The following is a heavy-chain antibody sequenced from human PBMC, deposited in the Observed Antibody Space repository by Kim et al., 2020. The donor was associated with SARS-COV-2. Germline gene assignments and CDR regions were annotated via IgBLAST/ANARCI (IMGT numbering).Heavy chain of an antibody. CDR1: GGSFSGYY. CDR2: INHSGST. J-gene: IGHJ6*01. D-gene: IGHD5-18*01. V-gene: IGHV4-34*01. CDR3: ARGIQLWSPHYDYYGMDV. Sequence: SETLSLTCAVYGGSFSGYYWSWIRQPPGKGLEWIGEINHSGSTNYNPSLKSRVTISVDTSKNQFSLKLSSVTAADTALYYCARGIQLWSPHYDYYGMDVGGQGTTVTVSS.